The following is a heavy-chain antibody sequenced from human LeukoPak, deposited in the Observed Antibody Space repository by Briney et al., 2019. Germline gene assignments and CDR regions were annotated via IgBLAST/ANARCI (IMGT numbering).Heavy chain of an antibody. D-gene: IGHD3-3*01. CDR1: GYTFTSYY. J-gene: IGHJ6*03. CDR3: ARDVGEQDYYYYYMDV. V-gene: IGHV1-46*01. Sequence: ASVKVSCKASGYTFTSYYMHWVRQAPGQGLEWMGIINPSGGSTSYAQKFQGRVTMTRDMSTSTVYMELSSLRSEDTAVYYCARDVGEQDYYYYYMDVWGKGTTVTVSS. CDR2: INPSGGST.